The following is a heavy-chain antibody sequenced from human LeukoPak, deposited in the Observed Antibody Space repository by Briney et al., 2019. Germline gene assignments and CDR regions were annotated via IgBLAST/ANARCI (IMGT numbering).Heavy chain of an antibody. CDR2: IYTSGST. D-gene: IGHD5-12*01. V-gene: IGHV4-4*07. J-gene: IGHJ4*02. CDR1: GGSISSYY. CDR3: ARLHSGYDYLVIDY. Sequence: SETLSLTCTVSGGSISSYYWSWIRQPAGKGLEWIGRIYTSGSTNYNPSLKSRVTMSVDTSKNQFSLKLSTVTAADTAVYYCARLHSGYDYLVIDYWGQGTLVTVSS.